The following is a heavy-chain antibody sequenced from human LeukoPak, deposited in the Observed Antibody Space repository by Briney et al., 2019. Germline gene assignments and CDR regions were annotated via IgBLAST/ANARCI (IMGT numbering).Heavy chain of an antibody. CDR1: GGSISSSSYY. J-gene: IGHJ6*03. D-gene: IGHD3-3*01. Sequence: SETLSLTCTVSGGSISSSSYYWGWIRQPPGKGLEWIGSIYYSGSTYYNPSLKSRVTISVDTSKNQFSLKLSSVTAADTAVYYCARARYYDFWSGLRFADNYYMDVWGKGTTVTVSS. V-gene: IGHV4-39*07. CDR3: ARARYYDFWSGLRFADNYYMDV. CDR2: IYYSGST.